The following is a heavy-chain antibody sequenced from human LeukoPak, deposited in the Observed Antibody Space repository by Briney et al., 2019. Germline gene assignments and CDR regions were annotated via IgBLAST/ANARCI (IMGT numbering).Heavy chain of an antibody. CDR1: GDSISDYY. Sequence: SETLSLTCTVSGDSISDYYWSWIRQPAGRGLEWIGRIFTTENTDYNPSLTSRVTMSIDTSKNQVSLELSSVTAADTAVYYCARREGSGFDYWGQGTLVTVSS. CDR2: IFTTENT. D-gene: IGHD1-26*01. J-gene: IGHJ4*02. V-gene: IGHV4-4*07. CDR3: ARREGSGFDY.